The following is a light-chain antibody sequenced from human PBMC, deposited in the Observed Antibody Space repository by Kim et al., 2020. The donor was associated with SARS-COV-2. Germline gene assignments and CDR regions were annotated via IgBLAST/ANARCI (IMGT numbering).Light chain of an antibody. CDR1: SLRSYY. V-gene: IGLV3-19*01. Sequence: SSELTQGPAVSVALGQTVRITCQGDSLRSYYASWYQQKPGQAPVLVIYGKNNRPSGIPDRFSGSRSGNTASLTITGAQAEDEADYYCNSRDSSGNPLYVFGTGTKVTVL. CDR2: GKN. J-gene: IGLJ1*01. CDR3: NSRDSSGNPLYV.